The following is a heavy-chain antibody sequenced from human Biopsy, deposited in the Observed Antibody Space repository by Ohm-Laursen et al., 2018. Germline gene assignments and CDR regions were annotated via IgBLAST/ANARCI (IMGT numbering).Heavy chain of an antibody. Sequence: SETLSLTCTVSGGSISDSTYHWGWIRQSPEKGLEWIGNIYYSGNTDYSPSLKSRVTISVDTSNNQFSLKLRSVTAADTAVYYCARQVDFWSGYVDYWGQGTLVAVSS. CDR3: ARQVDFWSGYVDY. CDR2: IYYSGNT. CDR1: GGSISDSTYH. D-gene: IGHD3-3*01. V-gene: IGHV4-39*01. J-gene: IGHJ4*02.